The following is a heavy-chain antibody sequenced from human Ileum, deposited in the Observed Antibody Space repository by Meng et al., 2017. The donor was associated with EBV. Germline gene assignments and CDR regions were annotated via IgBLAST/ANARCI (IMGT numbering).Heavy chain of an antibody. CDR3: AREVGKGWYYFDY. Sequence: QGQLVQCGCELRKPGAAVKVSCKASGYTYRSHAMSWVRQAPGQGLEWMGWINSNTGNSTYAQGFTGRFVFSLDTSVSTAYLHINSLKTEDTAVYYCAREVGKGWYYFDYWGQGTLVTVSS. CDR1: GYTYRSHA. CDR2: INSNTGNS. J-gene: IGHJ4*02. V-gene: IGHV7-4-1*02. D-gene: IGHD6-19*01.